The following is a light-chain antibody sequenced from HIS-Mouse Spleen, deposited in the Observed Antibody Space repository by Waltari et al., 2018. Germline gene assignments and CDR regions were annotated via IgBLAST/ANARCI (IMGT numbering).Light chain of an antibody. CDR2: EVS. Sequence: QSALTQPPSASGSPGQSVTISCPGTSSAVGGYNYVSWYHQHPGKAPKLMIYEVSKRPSGVPDRFSGSKSGNTASLTVSGLQAEDEADYYCSSYAGSNNLVFGGGTKLTVL. CDR1: SSAVGGYNY. V-gene: IGLV2-8*01. J-gene: IGLJ2*01. CDR3: SSYAGSNNLV.